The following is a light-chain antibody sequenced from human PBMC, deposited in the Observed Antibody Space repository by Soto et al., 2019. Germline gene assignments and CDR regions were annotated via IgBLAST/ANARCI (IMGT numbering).Light chain of an antibody. J-gene: IGLJ1*01. CDR2: EVS. CDR3: SSYTSSSTYV. CDR1: SRDVGGYNY. V-gene: IGLV2-14*01. Sequence: QSALTQPASVSESPGQSITISCTGTSRDVGGYNYVSWYQQHPGEVPRLVIYEVSNRPSGVSSRFSGSKSGNTASLTISGLLAEDEADYYCSSYTSSSTYVFGTGTRSPS.